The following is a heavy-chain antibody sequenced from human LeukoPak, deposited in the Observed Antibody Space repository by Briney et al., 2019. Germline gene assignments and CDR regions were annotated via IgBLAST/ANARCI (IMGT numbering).Heavy chain of an antibody. J-gene: IGHJ4*02. CDR1: GGSISSYY. D-gene: IGHD2-2*01. CDR3: ARRCVDTSCPFDY. V-gene: IGHV4-59*08. Sequence: PSETLSLTCTVSGGSISSYYWSWIRQPPGKGLEWIRYIYYSGSTNYNPSLKSRVTISVDTSKNQFSLKLSSVTAADTAVYYCARRCVDTSCPFDYWGQGTLVTVSS. CDR2: IYYSGST.